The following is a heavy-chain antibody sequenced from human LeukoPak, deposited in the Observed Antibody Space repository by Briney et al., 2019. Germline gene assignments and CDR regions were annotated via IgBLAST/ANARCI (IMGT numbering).Heavy chain of an antibody. D-gene: IGHD3-3*01. V-gene: IGHV4-39*01. CDR2: ISNSGST. J-gene: IGHJ6*03. CDR1: GGSISSYY. CDR3: ASELRFLDLGDYYYMDV. Sequence: SETLSLTCTVSGGSISSYYWSWLRQPPGKGLEWIGSISNSGSTYYTPSLAGRVTISVDTSKNQFSLKLSSVTAADTAVYYCASELRFLDLGDYYYMDVWGKGITVTVSS.